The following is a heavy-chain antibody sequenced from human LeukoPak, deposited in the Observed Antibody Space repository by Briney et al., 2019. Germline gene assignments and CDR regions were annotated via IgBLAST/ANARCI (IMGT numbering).Heavy chain of an antibody. J-gene: IGHJ6*02. CDR2: ISGCGGST. CDR3: AKDEPITVTTLPYYYYYGMDV. D-gene: IGHD4-11*01. V-gene: IGHV3-23*01. CDR1: GFTFSSYA. Sequence: GASLRVSCAASGFTFSSYAMSWVRQAPGKGLEWVSAISGCGGSTYYADSVKGRFTISRDNSKNTLYLQMNSLRAEDTAVYYCAKDEPITVTTLPYYYYYGMDVWGQGTTVTVSS.